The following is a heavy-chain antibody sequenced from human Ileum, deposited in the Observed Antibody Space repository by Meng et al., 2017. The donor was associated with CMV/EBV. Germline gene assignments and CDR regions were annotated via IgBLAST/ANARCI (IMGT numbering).Heavy chain of an antibody. Sequence: GGSLSLSWVISGFTFSKYAMSWVRHVSGKGLEWLSNISSDGSNKHYAESVKGRCTISRDNSKDTLYLDLSSLGGDDTAIYYCAKQSVVASIWAPYEHWGQGALVTVSS. CDR1: GFTFSKYA. D-gene: IGHD2-21*01. V-gene: IGHV3-23*03. CDR2: ISSDGSNK. J-gene: IGHJ4*02. CDR3: AKQSVVASIWAPYEH.